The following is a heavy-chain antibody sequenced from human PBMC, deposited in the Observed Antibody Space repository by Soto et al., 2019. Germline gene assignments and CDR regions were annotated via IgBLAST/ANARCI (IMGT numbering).Heavy chain of an antibody. J-gene: IGHJ4*02. CDR2: ISAYNGNT. CDR3: AREYIEYSSGWYSLDY. D-gene: IGHD6-19*01. Sequence: QVQLVQSGAEVKKPGASVKVSCKASGYTFTSYGISCVRQAPGQGLEWMGWISAYNGNTNYAQKLQGRVTMTTDTSTSTAYMELRSLRSDDTAVYYCAREYIEYSSGWYSLDYWGQGTLVTVSS. V-gene: IGHV1-18*04. CDR1: GYTFTSYG.